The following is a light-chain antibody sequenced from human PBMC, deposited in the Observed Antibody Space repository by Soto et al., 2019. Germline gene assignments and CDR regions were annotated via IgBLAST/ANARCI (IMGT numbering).Light chain of an antibody. V-gene: IGKV1-5*01. CDR3: QQYNSYWK. J-gene: IGKJ1*01. CDR2: DAS. Sequence: DIQMTQSPSTLSASVGDRVTITCRASQSISTWLAWYQQKPGKAPKLLIYDASSLESVVPSRFGGSGSGTEFTLTISSLQPDDFATYYCQQYNSYWKFGQGTKVEIK. CDR1: QSISTW.